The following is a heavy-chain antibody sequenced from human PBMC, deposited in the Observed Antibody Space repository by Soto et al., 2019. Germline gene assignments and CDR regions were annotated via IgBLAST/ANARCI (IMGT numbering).Heavy chain of an antibody. Sequence: EVQLVESEGGFVQPGGSLRLSCAASGFTFSYYWMHWVRQARGQGLVWVSGIHSDGSSTTYADSVKGRFTISRDNATNTGDLQMNTLRPEDTAVYYCARGDRGAFDLWGQGTMVTVSS. D-gene: IGHD2-21*02. J-gene: IGHJ3*01. V-gene: IGHV3-74*01. CDR3: ARGDRGAFDL. CDR1: GFTFSYYW. CDR2: IHSDGSST.